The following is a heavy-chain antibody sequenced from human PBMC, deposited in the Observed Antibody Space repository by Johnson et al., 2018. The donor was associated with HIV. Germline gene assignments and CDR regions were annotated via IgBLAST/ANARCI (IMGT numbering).Heavy chain of an antibody. CDR2: INWNGGST. CDR1: EFTFDDYG. Sequence: VQLVESGGGVVRPGGSLRLSCAASEFTFDDYGMSWVRQAPGKGLEWVSGINWNGGSTGYADSVKGRFTISRDNAKNSLYLQMNSLRAEDTAVYYCARGEYDSSGWSEEDGAFDIWGQGTMVTVSS. D-gene: IGHD3-22*01. V-gene: IGHV3-20*04. CDR3: ARGEYDSSGWSEEDGAFDI. J-gene: IGHJ3*02.